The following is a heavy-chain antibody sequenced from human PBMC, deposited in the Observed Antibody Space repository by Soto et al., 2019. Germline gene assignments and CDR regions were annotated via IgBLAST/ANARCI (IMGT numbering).Heavy chain of an antibody. J-gene: IGHJ6*02. CDR3: ARDGMYCSSTSCYPSPGNYYYYYGMDV. V-gene: IGHV1-18*01. CDR1: GYTFTSYG. CDR2: ISAYNGNT. D-gene: IGHD2-2*01. Sequence: QVQLVQSGAEVKKPGASVKVSCKASGYTFTSYGISWVRQAPGQGLEWMGWISAYNGNTNYAQKLQGRVTMTTDTSTSTAYMELRSLRSDDTAVYYCARDGMYCSSTSCYPSPGNYYYYYGMDVWGQGTTVTVSS.